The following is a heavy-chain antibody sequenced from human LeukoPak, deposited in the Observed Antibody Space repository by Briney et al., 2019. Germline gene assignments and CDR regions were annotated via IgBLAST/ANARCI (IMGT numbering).Heavy chain of an antibody. D-gene: IGHD6-19*01. J-gene: IGHJ4*02. Sequence: SETLSLTFTVSGGSISNYFWSWIRPPAGKGLEWIGRLYTTGNRNYNPSLKSRVTMSVDTSKNEFSLRLNSVTAADTAVYYCARERGSGWYDMSFDYWGQGILVTVSS. CDR2: LYTTGNR. V-gene: IGHV4-4*07. CDR1: GGSISNYF. CDR3: ARERGSGWYDMSFDY.